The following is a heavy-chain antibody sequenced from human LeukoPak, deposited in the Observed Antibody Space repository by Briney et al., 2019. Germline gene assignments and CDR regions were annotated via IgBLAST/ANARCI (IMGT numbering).Heavy chain of an antibody. Sequence: PGGSLRLSCAASGFTFSSYGMHWVRQAPGKGLEWVAFIRYDGSNKYYADSVKGRFTISRDNSKNTLYLQMNSLRAEDTAVYYCARDSSDRTTVTTPLDYWGQGTLVTVSS. CDR3: ARDSSDRTTVTTPLDY. D-gene: IGHD4-17*01. J-gene: IGHJ4*02. CDR1: GFTFSSYG. CDR2: IRYDGSNK. V-gene: IGHV3-30*02.